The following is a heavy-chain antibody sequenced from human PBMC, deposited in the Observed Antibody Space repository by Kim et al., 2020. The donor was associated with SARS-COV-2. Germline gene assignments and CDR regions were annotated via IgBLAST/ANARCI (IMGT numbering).Heavy chain of an antibody. J-gene: IGHJ4*02. Sequence: YSPSFHGQVTISADKSISTADLQWSSLKASGTAMYYCARHPLIAVAPFDYWGQGTLVTVSS. V-gene: IGHV5-51*01. D-gene: IGHD6-19*01. CDR3: ARHPLIAVAPFDY.